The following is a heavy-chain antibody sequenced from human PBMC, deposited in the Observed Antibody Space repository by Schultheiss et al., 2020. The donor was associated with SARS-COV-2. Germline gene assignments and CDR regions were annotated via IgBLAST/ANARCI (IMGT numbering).Heavy chain of an antibody. V-gene: IGHV4-61*08. CDR3: AGSGYRYGARW. Sequence: SQTLSLTCTVSGDSIKRGGYPWTWIRQPPGKGLEWIGFIHDSGSTNYNPSLKSRVTISVDTSKNQFSLKLTSVTAADTAVYYCAGSGYRYGARWWGQGALVTVSS. J-gene: IGHJ4*02. D-gene: IGHD5-18*01. CDR2: IHDSGST. CDR1: GDSIKRGGYP.